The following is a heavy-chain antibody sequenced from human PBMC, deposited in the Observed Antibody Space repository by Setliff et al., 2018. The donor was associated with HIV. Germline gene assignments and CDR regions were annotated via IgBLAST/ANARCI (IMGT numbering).Heavy chain of an antibody. CDR2: INQERTT. Sequence: PSETLSLTCAVYRGSFSHYYWTWIRQSPGKGLEWIAEINQERTTFYNPSLKSRVTMSLDTSRNEVSLRLSSVTAADTAVYYCVRCSNRNYVTNAFDIWGQGTTVTVSS. J-gene: IGHJ3*02. CDR1: RGSFSHYY. CDR3: VRCSNRNYVTNAFDI. V-gene: IGHV4-34*01. D-gene: IGHD1-7*01.